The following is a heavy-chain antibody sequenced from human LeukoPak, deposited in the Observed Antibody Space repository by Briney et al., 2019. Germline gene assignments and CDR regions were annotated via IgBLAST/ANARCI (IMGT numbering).Heavy chain of an antibody. CDR1: GGSFSGYY. CDR2: IYYSGST. D-gene: IGHD3-16*02. CDR3: ARDENGYVWGSFRA. J-gene: IGHJ5*02. Sequence: SETLSLTCAVYGGSFSGYYWGWIRQPPGKGLEWMGNIYYSGSTYYNPSLESRVTMSLDTSKNQFSLKLSSVTAADTAVYYCARDENGYVWGSFRAWGQGTLVTVSS. V-gene: IGHV4-34*01.